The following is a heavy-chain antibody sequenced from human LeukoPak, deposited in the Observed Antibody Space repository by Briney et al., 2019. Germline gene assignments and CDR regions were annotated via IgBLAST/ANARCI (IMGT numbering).Heavy chain of an antibody. CDR2: IWYDGSNK. D-gene: IGHD3-22*01. CDR3: ARDRIWYYDSSGYYGDY. Sequence: GGSLRLSCAASGFTFSSYGMHWVRQAPGKGLEWVAVIWYDGSNKYYADSVKGRFTISRDNAKNSLYLQMNSLRAEDTAVYYCARDRIWYYDSSGYYGDYWGQGTLVTVSS. J-gene: IGHJ4*02. V-gene: IGHV3-33*01. CDR1: GFTFSSYG.